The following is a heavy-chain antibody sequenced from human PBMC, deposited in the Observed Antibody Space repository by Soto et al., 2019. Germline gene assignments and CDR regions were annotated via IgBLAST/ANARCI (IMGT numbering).Heavy chain of an antibody. CDR1: GYPFTTYH. CDR3: ARPEGYGSGSYYFDS. D-gene: IGHD3-10*01. V-gene: IGHV1-46*01. J-gene: IGHJ4*02. CDR2: VYVTGTGM. Sequence: RASVKVSCKASGYPFTTYHLHWVRQAPGQGLEWMGIVYVTGTGMRSAQKFQGRLTMTRDRSTSTVYMELSSLRSEDTAVYYCARPEGYGSGSYYFDSWGQGTLVTVSS.